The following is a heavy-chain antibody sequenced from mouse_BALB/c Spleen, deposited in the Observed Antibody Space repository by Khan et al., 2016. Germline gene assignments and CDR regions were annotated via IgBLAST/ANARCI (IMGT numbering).Heavy chain of an antibody. D-gene: IGHD2-4*01. CDR3: ARGNSYYDYGY. CDR2: IYPGDGDT. Sequence: QVQLKQSGAELARPGASVKLSCKASGYTFTTYWMQWVKQRPGQGLEWIGTIYPGDGDTRYTQKFKGKATLTADKSSSTAYMQLSSLASEDSAVYYCARGNSYYDYGYWGQGTTLTVST. V-gene: IGHV1-87*01. J-gene: IGHJ2*01. CDR1: GYTFTTYW.